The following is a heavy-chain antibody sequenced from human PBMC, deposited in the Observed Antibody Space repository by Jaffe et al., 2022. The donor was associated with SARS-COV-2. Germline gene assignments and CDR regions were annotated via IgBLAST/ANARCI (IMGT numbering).Heavy chain of an antibody. CDR1: GFTVSSNY. CDR2: IYSGGST. J-gene: IGHJ6*02. V-gene: IGHV3-66*02. D-gene: IGHD6-19*01. Sequence: EVQLVESGGGLVQPGGSLRLSCAASGFTVSSNYMSWVRQAPGKGLEWVSVIYSGGSTYYADSVKGRFTISRDNSKNTLYLQMNSLRAEDTAVYYCARDAGIAVAGTYYYYGMDVWGQGTTVTVSS. CDR3: ARDAGIAVAGTYYYYGMDV.